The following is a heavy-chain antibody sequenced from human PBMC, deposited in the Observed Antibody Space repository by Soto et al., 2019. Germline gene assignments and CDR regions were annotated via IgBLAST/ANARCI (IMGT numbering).Heavy chain of an antibody. V-gene: IGHV3-9*01. Sequence: EVQLVESGGGLVQPGRSLRLSCAASGFTFDNCGMHWVRQAPGKGLEWVAGISWDSSTIGYADSVKGRFIISRDDAKNSLYLQMDSLRGEDTALYYCVQGRYPTMATPLDRWGHGTQVIVSS. CDR3: VQGRYPTMATPLDR. D-gene: IGHD2-15*01. CDR1: GFTFDNCG. J-gene: IGHJ5*02. CDR2: ISWDSSTI.